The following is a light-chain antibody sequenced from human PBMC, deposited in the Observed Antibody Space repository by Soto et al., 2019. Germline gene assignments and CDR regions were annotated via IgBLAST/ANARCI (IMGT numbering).Light chain of an antibody. CDR3: CSHAGSYSWV. CDR2: EVS. Sequence: QSALPQPRSVSGSPGQSVTISCTGTSSDVGAYNHVSWYQQHPGKVPKLIINEVSERPSGVPDRFSGSKSGNTASLTISGLQAEDEAEYYCCSHAGSYSWVFGGGIKLTVL. V-gene: IGLV2-11*01. CDR1: SSDVGAYNH. J-gene: IGLJ3*02.